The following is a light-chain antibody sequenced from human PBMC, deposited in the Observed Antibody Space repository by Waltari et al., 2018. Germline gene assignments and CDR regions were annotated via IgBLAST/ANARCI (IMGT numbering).Light chain of an antibody. V-gene: IGLV2-14*01. CDR2: VVS. CDR3: SSYMNSSLV. CDR1: SSDIGGYKY. Sequence: QSALTQPASVSGSPGQSITISCTGTSSDIGGYKYVSWYQQHPGKAPKLMIYVVSKRPSGGSNRFSGSKSGSTASLTISGLQSEDEADYYCSSYMNSSLVFGAGTKVTVL. J-gene: IGLJ3*02.